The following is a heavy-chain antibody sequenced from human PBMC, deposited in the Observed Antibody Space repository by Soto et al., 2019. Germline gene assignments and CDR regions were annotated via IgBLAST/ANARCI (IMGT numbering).Heavy chain of an antibody. J-gene: IGHJ6*03. D-gene: IGHD5-12*01. CDR2: ISSSGSTI. Sequence: QVQLVESGGGLVKPGGSLRLSCAASGFTFSDYYMSWIRQAPGKGLEWVSYISSSGSTIYYADSVKGRFTISRDNAKNSLYLQMNSLRAEDTAVYYCARGEGMGGLHIVATIGVRYYYYMDVWGKGTTVTVSS. V-gene: IGHV3-11*01. CDR1: GFTFSDYY. CDR3: ARGEGMGGLHIVATIGVRYYYYMDV.